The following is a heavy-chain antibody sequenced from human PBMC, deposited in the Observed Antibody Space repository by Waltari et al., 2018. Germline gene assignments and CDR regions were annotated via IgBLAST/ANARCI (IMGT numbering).Heavy chain of an antibody. D-gene: IGHD1-1*01. J-gene: IGHJ4*02. CDR2: IGPDGSDK. Sequence: EAQLVQSGGGLVQPGGSLTPPCAASGFPFCRFWMSWSRQPPGQGLQWVAHIGPDGSDKYYVDSVKGRFTISRDNAENSLLLQMSSLRVEDTALYYCVGWNDPINSWGQGTLVAVSS. CDR1: GFPFCRFW. V-gene: IGHV3-7*01. CDR3: VGWNDPINS.